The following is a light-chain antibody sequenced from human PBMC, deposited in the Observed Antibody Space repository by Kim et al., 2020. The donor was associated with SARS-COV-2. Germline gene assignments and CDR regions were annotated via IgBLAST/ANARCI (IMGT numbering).Light chain of an antibody. CDR2: KAS. CDR1: QSIYIT. Sequence: DIQMTQSPSTLSASVGDRVTITCRASQSIYITLAWYQQKPGKAPKLLIYKASSLQSGVPSRFSGSGSGTEFTLTISSLQPDDFATYYCQQYNKDPWTFGQGTKVDIK. CDR3: QQYNKDPWT. J-gene: IGKJ1*01. V-gene: IGKV1-5*03.